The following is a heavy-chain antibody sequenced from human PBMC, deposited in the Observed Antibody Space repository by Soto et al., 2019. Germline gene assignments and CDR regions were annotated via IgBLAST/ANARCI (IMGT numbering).Heavy chain of an antibody. D-gene: IGHD6-19*01. J-gene: IGHJ4*02. CDR3: ARVPWVGIAVAGYYFDY. CDR2: IIPILGIA. V-gene: IGHV1-69*02. Sequence: QVQLVQSGAEVKKPGSSVKVSCKASGGTFSSYTNSWVRQAPGQGLEWMGRIIPILGIANYAQKFQGRVTITADKSTSTAYMELSSLRSEDTAVYYCARVPWVGIAVAGYYFDYWGQGTLVTVSS. CDR1: GGTFSSYT.